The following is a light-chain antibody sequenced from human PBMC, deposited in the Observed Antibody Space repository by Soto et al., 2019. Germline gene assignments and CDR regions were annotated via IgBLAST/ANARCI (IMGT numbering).Light chain of an antibody. CDR1: QSVSSN. CDR2: GAS. CDR3: QQYSIRRT. J-gene: IGKJ1*01. Sequence: TMSAVALSVSPGERATLSCRASQSVSSNLAWYQQKPGQAPRLLIYGASTRATGIPARFSGSGSGTEFTLTSSILQAEDFTVYYGQQYSIRRTFGEGSKVDIK. V-gene: IGKV3-15*01.